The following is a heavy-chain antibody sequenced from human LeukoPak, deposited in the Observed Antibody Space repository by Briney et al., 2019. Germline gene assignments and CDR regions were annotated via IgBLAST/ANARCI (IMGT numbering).Heavy chain of an antibody. V-gene: IGHV4-39*01. CDR2: FYYSGRT. J-gene: IGHJ4*02. D-gene: IGHD3-9*01. Sequence: SETLSLTCTVSGGSISSSSYYWGWIRRPPGKGLEWIGSFYYSGRTYYNPSLKSRVTISVDTSKNQFSLRLSSVTAADTAVYYCARRLARPGYFDYWGQGTLVTVSS. CDR1: GGSISSSSYY. CDR3: ARRLARPGYFDY.